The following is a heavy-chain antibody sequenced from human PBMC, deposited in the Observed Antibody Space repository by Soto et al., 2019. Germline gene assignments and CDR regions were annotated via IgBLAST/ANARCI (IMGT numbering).Heavy chain of an antibody. CDR2: ITGSGGST. Sequence: PGGSLRLSCAASGFTFSTYAMIWVRQAPGKGLEWVSVITGSGGSTYYADSVKGRFTISRDTSKNTMYLQMNSLGAEDTAVYYCAKIGTYSGGHFDNWGKGTLVTVSS. V-gene: IGHV3-23*01. CDR3: AKIGTYSGGHFDN. CDR1: GFTFSTYA. J-gene: IGHJ4*02. D-gene: IGHD1-26*01.